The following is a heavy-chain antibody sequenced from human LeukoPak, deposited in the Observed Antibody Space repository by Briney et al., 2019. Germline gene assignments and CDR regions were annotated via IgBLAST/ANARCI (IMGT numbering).Heavy chain of an antibody. CDR1: GFTFSSYE. D-gene: IGHD2-2*01. CDR3: ARDGPVACSSTSCYADYFDY. J-gene: IGHJ4*02. CDR2: ISSSGSTI. V-gene: IGHV3-48*03. Sequence: GGSLRLSCAASGFTFSSYEMNWVRQAPGKGLEWVSYISSSGSTIYYADSVKGRFTIPRDNAKNSLYLQMNSLRAEDTAVYYCARDGPVACSSTSCYADYFDYWGQGTLVTVSS.